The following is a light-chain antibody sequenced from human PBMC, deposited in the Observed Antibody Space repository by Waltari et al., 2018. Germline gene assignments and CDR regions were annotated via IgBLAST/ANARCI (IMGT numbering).Light chain of an antibody. J-gene: IGLJ3*02. CDR1: SSDVGGYNS. CDR3: SSYAGYNLWV. CDR2: EVI. Sequence: QSALTQPPSASGSPGQSVTVSCTGTSSDVGGYNSVSWDQQPPGNAPKLMIYEVIKRPSGVPARLSGSMSGNPASLTVSGLQAEDEADYYCSSYAGYNLWVFGGGTKLTVL. V-gene: IGLV2-8*01.